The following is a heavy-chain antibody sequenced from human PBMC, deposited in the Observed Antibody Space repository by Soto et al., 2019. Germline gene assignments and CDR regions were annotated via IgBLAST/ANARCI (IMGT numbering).Heavy chain of an antibody. D-gene: IGHD3-3*01. V-gene: IGHV3-30-3*01. CDR3: ARDVPFYDSSVMDV. J-gene: IGHJ6*02. CDR1: GFTFSSYA. Sequence: PGGSLRLSCAASGFTFSSYAMHWVRQAPGKGLEWVAVISYDGSNKYYADSVKGRFTISRDNSKNTLYLQMNSLRAEDTAVYYCARDVPFYDSSVMDVWGQGTTVTVSS. CDR2: ISYDGSNK.